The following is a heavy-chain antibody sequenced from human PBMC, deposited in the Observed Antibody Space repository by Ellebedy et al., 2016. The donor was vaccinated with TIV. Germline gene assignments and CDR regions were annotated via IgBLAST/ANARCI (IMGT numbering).Heavy chain of an antibody. CDR3: ARDKEVVVPSYGMDV. Sequence: SLKISCAASGFTFSNYGMHWVRQAPGKGLEWVAVIWYDGSNKYYADSVKGRFTISRDNSKNTLYLQMNSLRAEDTAVYYCARDKEVVVPSYGMDVWGQGTTVTVSS. D-gene: IGHD2-2*01. CDR2: IWYDGSNK. J-gene: IGHJ6*02. V-gene: IGHV3-33*01. CDR1: GFTFSNYG.